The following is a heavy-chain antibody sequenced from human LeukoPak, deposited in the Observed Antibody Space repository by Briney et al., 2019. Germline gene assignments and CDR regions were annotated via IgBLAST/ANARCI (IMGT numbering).Heavy chain of an antibody. CDR3: ARGEEVRGVIVSYYYYGMDV. CDR1: GGSISSGGYY. J-gene: IGHJ6*04. V-gene: IGHV4-31*03. Sequence: SETLSLTCTVSGGSISSGGYYWSWIRQHPGKGLEWIGYIYHSGSTYYNPSLKSRVTISVDTSKNQFSLKLSSVTAADTAVYYCARGEEVRGVIVSYYYYGMDVWGKGTTVTVSS. D-gene: IGHD3-10*01. CDR2: IYHSGST.